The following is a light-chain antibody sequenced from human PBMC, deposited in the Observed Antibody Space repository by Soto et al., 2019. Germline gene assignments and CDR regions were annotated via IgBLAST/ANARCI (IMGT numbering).Light chain of an antibody. CDR3: QQYNNWPLT. V-gene: IGKV3-15*01. CDR1: QSVAGD. J-gene: IGKJ4*01. Sequence: EIVLTQSPVTLSVSPGEGATLSCRASQSVAGDLAWFQQTPGQVPRLLIYGASTRATGVPARFRGSGSGTDFTLTISSLESGDFAVYYCQQYNNWPLTFGGGTKVDI. CDR2: GAS.